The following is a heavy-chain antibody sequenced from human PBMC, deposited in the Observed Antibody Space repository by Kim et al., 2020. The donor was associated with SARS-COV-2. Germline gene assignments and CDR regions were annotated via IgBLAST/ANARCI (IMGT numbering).Heavy chain of an antibody. D-gene: IGHD3-3*01. V-gene: IGHV3-7*03. J-gene: IGHJ3*02. CDR2: DGSEG. CDR3: ARSEWPEDI. Sequence: DGSEGYVDSVKGRFIISRDNAKNSVHLQMNSLRAEDTAVYYCARSEWPEDIWGQGTMVTVSS.